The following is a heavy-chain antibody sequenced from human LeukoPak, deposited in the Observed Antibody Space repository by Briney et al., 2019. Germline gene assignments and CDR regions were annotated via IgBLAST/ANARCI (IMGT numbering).Heavy chain of an antibody. V-gene: IGHV4-28*01. J-gene: IGHJ3*02. CDR3: ATRGRLTGRHRVDAFDI. Sequence: SETLSLTCAVSGYSISSRNSWGWIRQSPGKGLGGIGYTYYRGKTYYNPSLEGRVTMQLDAPKNQLSPELRYVSAIDRAVYFWATRGRLTGRHRVDAFDIWGQGTMVIVSS. CDR2: TYYRGKT. CDR1: GYSISSRNS. D-gene: IGHD3-9*01.